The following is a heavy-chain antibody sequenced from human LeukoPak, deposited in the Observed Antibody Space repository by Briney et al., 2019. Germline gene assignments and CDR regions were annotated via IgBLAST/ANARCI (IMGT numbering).Heavy chain of an antibody. D-gene: IGHD6-13*01. CDR3: ARLGSSLRYYYFDY. CDR1: GGSISTYY. CDR2: IYSSGST. Sequence: PSETLSLTCTVSGGSISTYYWNWIRQPAGKGLEWIGRIYSSGSTNSNPSLKSRVTISVDTSKNQFSLKLSSVTAADTAVYYCARLGSSLRYYYFDYWGQGTLVTVSS. J-gene: IGHJ4*02. V-gene: IGHV4-4*07.